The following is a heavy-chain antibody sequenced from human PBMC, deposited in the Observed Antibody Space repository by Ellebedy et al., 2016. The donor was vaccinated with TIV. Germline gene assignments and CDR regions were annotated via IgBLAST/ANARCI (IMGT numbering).Heavy chain of an antibody. J-gene: IGHJ4*02. CDR1: GFTFNNYA. D-gene: IGHD6-19*01. Sequence: GESLKISCAASGFTFNNYAMAWVRQAPGMGLEWVSAIIGSGGNTYYADSVKGRSTISRDNSKNTLYLHLNSLRSEDTAVYYCAKDLWYSSTSAPGYDFWGQGTLVTVSS. V-gene: IGHV3-23*01. CDR3: AKDLWYSSTSAPGYDF. CDR2: IIGSGGNT.